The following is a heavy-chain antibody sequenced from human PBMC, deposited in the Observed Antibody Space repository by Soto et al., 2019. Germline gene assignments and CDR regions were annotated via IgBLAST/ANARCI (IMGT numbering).Heavy chain of an antibody. CDR2: INHSGST. Sequence: QVQLQQWGAGLLKPSETLSLTCAVYGGSFSGYYWSWIRQPPGKGLEWIGEINHSGSTNYNPSLKRRVTISVDTSKNQFSLELSSVTAADTAVYYCARGKWLRSSFDYWGQGTLVTVSS. CDR3: ARGKWLRSSFDY. CDR1: GGSFSGYY. V-gene: IGHV4-34*01. D-gene: IGHD5-12*01. J-gene: IGHJ4*02.